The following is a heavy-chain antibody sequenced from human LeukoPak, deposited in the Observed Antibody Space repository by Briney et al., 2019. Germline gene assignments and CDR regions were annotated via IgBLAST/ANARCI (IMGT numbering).Heavy chain of an antibody. CDR3: AREWGRSRHYGMDV. V-gene: IGHV7-4-1*02. Sequence: ASVTVSCKASGYTFTSYAMNWVRQAPGQGLEWMGWINTNTGNPTYAQGFTGRFVFSLDTSVSTAYLQISSLKAEDTAVYYCAREWGRSRHYGMDVWGQGTTVTVSS. D-gene: IGHD3-16*01. CDR2: INTNTGNP. J-gene: IGHJ6*02. CDR1: GYTFTSYA.